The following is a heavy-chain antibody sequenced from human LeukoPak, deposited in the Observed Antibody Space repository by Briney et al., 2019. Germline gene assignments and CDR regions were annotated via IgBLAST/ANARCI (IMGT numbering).Heavy chain of an antibody. CDR3: ARGGGVTTGDY. J-gene: IGHJ4*02. CDR1: GGSISSSSYY. Sequence: SETLSLTCTVSGGSISSSSYYWGWIRQPPGKGLEWIGEINHSGSTNYNPSLKSRVTISVDTSKNQFSLKLSSVTAADTAVYYCARGGGVTTGDYWGQGTLVTVSS. CDR2: INHSGST. V-gene: IGHV4-39*07. D-gene: IGHD4-17*01.